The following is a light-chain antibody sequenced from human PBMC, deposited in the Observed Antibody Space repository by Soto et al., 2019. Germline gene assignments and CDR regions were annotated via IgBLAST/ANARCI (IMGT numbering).Light chain of an antibody. V-gene: IGLV6-57*01. CDR3: QSFDSSDQV. CDR1: SGSIASNY. J-gene: IGLJ3*02. Sequence: NFMLTQPHSVSESPGKTVTISCTRSSGSIASNYVQWYQQRPGSSPTTVIYEDNQRPSGVPDRFFGSIDSSSNSASLTISGLKTEDEADYYCQSFDSSDQVFGGGTKVTVL. CDR2: EDN.